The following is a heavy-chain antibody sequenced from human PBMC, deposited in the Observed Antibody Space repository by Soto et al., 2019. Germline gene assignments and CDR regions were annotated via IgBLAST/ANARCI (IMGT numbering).Heavy chain of an antibody. Sequence: EVQLVESGGGLVKPGGSLRLSCAASGFTFSSYSMNWVRQAPGEGLEWVSSISSSSSYIYYADSVKGRFTISRDNAKNSLYLQMNSLRAEDTAVYYCARVSTAYYYGMDVWGQGTTVTVSS. CDR1: GFTFSSYS. CDR3: ARVSTAYYYGMDV. CDR2: ISSSSSYI. J-gene: IGHJ6*02. V-gene: IGHV3-21*01.